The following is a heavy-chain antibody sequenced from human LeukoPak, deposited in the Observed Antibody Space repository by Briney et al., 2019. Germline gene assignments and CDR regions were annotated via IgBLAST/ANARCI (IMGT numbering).Heavy chain of an antibody. Sequence: ASVKVSCKASGYTFTSYGISWVRQAPGQGLEWMGWISAYNGNTNYAQKLQGRVTMTTDTSTSTAYMELRSLRSDDTAVYYCARSGIGGLTYYDFWSGYYGGDWFDPWGQGTLVTVSS. J-gene: IGHJ5*02. CDR1: GYTFTSYG. CDR2: ISAYNGNT. V-gene: IGHV1-18*01. D-gene: IGHD3-3*01. CDR3: ARSGIGGLTYYDFWSGYYGGDWFDP.